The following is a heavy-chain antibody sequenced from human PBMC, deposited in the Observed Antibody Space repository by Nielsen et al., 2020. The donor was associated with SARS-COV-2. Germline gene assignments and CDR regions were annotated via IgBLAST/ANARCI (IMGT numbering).Heavy chain of an antibody. J-gene: IGHJ4*02. CDR2: IIPILGIA. Sequence: SVKVSCKASGGTFSSYAISWVRQAPGQGLEWMGRIIPILGIANYAQKLQGRVTMTTDTSTSTAYMELRSLRSDDTAVYYCARPYSGYDLYFDYWGQGTLVTVSS. D-gene: IGHD5-12*01. CDR1: GGTFSSYA. V-gene: IGHV1-69*04. CDR3: ARPYSGYDLYFDY.